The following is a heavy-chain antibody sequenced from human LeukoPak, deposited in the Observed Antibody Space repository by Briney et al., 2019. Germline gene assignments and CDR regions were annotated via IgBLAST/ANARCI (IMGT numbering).Heavy chain of an antibody. J-gene: IGHJ4*02. CDR1: GFTFSSYS. CDR2: ISSSSNYI. Sequence: KTGGSLRLSCAASGFTFSSYSMNWVRQAPGKGLEWVSSISSSSNYIYYADSLKGRFTISRDNAKNSLYLQMNSLRAEDTAVYYCARDLYDGAAGYFDSWGQGTLVTVS. V-gene: IGHV3-21*01. CDR3: ARDLYDGAAGYFDS. D-gene: IGHD2-8*01.